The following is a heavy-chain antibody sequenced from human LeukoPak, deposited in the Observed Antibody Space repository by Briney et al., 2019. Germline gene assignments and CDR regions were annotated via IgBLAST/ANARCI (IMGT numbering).Heavy chain of an antibody. CDR2: ISYDGSNK. CDR1: GFTFSSYG. Sequence: PGGSLRLSCAASGFTFSSYGMHWVRQAPGKGLEWVAVISYDGSNKYYADSVKGRFTISRDNSKNTLYLQMNSLRAEDAAVYYCARLRITMIVVVIRGPLDAFDIWGQGTMVTVSS. D-gene: IGHD3-22*01. J-gene: IGHJ3*02. V-gene: IGHV3-30*19. CDR3: ARLRITMIVVVIRGPLDAFDI.